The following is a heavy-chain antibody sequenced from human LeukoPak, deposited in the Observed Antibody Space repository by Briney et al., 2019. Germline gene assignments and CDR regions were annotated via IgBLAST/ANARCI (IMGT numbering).Heavy chain of an antibody. CDR1: GGSISSSNW. CDR3: ARECCSSTSVEGDAFDI. J-gene: IGHJ3*02. D-gene: IGHD2-2*01. Sequence: PSGTLSLTCAVSGGSISSSNWWSWVRQPPGKGLEWIGYIYYSGSTYYNPSLKSRVTISVDTSKNQFSLKLSSVTAADTAVYYCARECCSSTSVEGDAFDIWGQGTMVTVSS. V-gene: IGHV4-4*02. CDR2: IYYSGST.